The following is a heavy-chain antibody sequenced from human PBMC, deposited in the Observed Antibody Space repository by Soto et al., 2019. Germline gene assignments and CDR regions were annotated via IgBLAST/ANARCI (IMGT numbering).Heavy chain of an antibody. D-gene: IGHD6-19*01. CDR2: IYYSGST. V-gene: IGHV4-39*01. J-gene: IGHJ5*02. CDR1: GGSISSSSYY. Sequence: QLQLQESGPGLVKPSETLSLTCTVSGGSISSSSYYWGWIRQPPGKGLEWIGSIYYSGSTYYNPSLKSRVTISVDTSKNQFSLKLSSVTAADTAVYYCARQVRYADSSGWYIWFDPWGQGTLVTVSS. CDR3: ARQVRYADSSGWYIWFDP.